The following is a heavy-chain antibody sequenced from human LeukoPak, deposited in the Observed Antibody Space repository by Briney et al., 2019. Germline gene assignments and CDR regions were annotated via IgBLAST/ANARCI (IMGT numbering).Heavy chain of an antibody. J-gene: IGHJ6*03. D-gene: IGHD3-10*01. CDR3: ARSGRGVDSFYFYMDV. Sequence: GGSLRLSCAASGFTFSTKWMNWVRPAPGKGLEWVANINKDGSQKKYVDSVKGRFTISRDNAKNSLYLQMNSLIAEDTAVYYCARSGRGVDSFYFYMDVWGKGTTVTVSS. V-gene: IGHV3-7*01. CDR2: INKDGSQK. CDR1: GFTFSTKW.